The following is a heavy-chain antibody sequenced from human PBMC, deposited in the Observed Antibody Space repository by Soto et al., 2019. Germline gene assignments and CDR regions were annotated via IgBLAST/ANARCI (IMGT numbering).Heavy chain of an antibody. V-gene: IGHV4-31*03. CDR3: ARVRGFAREVDY. J-gene: IGHJ4*02. Sequence: QLHLQESGPGLVRPSQTLSLTCKVSGGSVNSGGYYWGWIRQHPGKGLEWIAYMNHSGSIYLNPSLRSRVGISIDTSKNQFSLIVRSVTAADTAVYCGARVRGFAREVDYWGQGTLVTVSS. CDR2: MNHSGSI. CDR1: GGSVNSGGYY.